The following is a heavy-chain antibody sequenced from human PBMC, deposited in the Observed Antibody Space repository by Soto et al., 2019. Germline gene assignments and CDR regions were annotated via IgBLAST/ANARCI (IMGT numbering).Heavy chain of an antibody. Sequence: SVKVSCKASGGTFGSDAITWVRQAPGQGLEWVGRIIPIFGTTNYAQNLQGRVTISADKSTLTSYMELHSLTSDDTALYYCARDRTDSGYYTNWLDPWGQGTHVTVSS. J-gene: IGHJ5*02. V-gene: IGHV1-69*06. CDR1: GGTFGSDA. CDR2: IIPIFGTT. D-gene: IGHD3-22*01. CDR3: ARDRTDSGYYTNWLDP.